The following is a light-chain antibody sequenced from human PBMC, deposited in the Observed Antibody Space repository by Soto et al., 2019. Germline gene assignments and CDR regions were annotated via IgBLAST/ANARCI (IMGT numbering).Light chain of an antibody. Sequence: EIVLTQSPGTLSLSPGERATLSCRASQSVSSSYLAWYHQKPGQAPRLLIYGASSRATAIPDRFSGSGSGRGLTLTVSRLEPEDFAVYYCQQYGSSPWTFGQGNKVEIK. CDR2: GAS. CDR3: QQYGSSPWT. J-gene: IGKJ1*01. CDR1: QSVSSSY. V-gene: IGKV3-20*01.